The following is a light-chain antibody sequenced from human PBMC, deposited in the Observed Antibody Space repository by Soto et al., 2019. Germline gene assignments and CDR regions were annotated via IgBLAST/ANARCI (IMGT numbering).Light chain of an antibody. CDR1: QSVSSY. CDR2: DSS. J-gene: IGKJ4*01. Sequence: EIVLTQSPGTLSLSPGERATLFCRAIQSVSSYLAWYQQKPGQAPRLLIYDSSNRATGIPARFSGSGSGTDFTLTLSGLEPEDFAVYYCQHYGSSPSLTFGGGTKVDIK. V-gene: IGKV3-20*01. CDR3: QHYGSSPSLT.